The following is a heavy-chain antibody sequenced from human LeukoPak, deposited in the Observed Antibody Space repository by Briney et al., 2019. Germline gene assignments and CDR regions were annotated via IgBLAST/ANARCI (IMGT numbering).Heavy chain of an antibody. CDR2: ITGSGSHT. D-gene: IGHD3-22*01. V-gene: IGHV3-23*01. CDR3: ASDHDYFDTSGYCYESDALQI. J-gene: IGHJ3*02. Sequence: PGGSLRLSCRASGVTFSTSVLSWVRQAPGKGLEWVSKITGSGSHTFYADSVKGRFTISRDNAKNTLYLQMNSLRAEDTALYYCASDHDYFDTSGYCYESDALQIWGQGTLVTVSS. CDR1: GVTFSTSV.